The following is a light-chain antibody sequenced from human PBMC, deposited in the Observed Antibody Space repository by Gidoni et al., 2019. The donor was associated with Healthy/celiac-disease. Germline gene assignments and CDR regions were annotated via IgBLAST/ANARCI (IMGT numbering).Light chain of an antibody. CDR2: EVS. V-gene: IGLV2-14*01. J-gene: IGLJ1*01. CDR1: SSDGGGYNY. CDR3: SSYTSSSTPYV. Sequence: QSALTQPASVSGSPGPSITISCTGTSSDGGGYNYVSWYQQHPGKAPKLMIYEVSNRPSGVSNRFSGSKSGNTASLTISGLQAEDEADYYCSSYTSSSTPYVFGTGTKVTVL.